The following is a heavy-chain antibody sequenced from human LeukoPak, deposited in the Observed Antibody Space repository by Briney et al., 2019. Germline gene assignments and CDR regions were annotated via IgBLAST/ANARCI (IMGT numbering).Heavy chain of an antibody. CDR1: GFTFSSSW. J-gene: IGHJ4*02. D-gene: IGHD1-1*01. Sequence: PGGSLRLSCAASGFTFSSSWVHWVRQAPGQGLVWASRINGDGTTINYADSVKGRFTISRDNSKNTLYLQMNSLRPEDTAVYYCATAGAFYFENWGQGTLVTVSS. CDR2: INGDGTTI. V-gene: IGHV3-74*01. CDR3: ATAGAFYFEN.